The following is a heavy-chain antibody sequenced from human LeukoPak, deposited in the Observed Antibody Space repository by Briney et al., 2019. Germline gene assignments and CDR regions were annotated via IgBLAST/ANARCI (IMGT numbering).Heavy chain of an antibody. CDR1: GYTFTCYG. J-gene: IGHJ6*02. CDR3: ARLPVVNWYYYYYGMDV. Sequence: ASVKVSCKASGYTFTCYGFSWLRQAPGQGLEWMGWISAYNGNTNYAQKLQGRVTMTTDTSTSKDSMELRSLRSDDTAVYYCARLPVVNWYYYYYGMDVWGQGTTVTVSS. D-gene: IGHD1-20*01. V-gene: IGHV1-18*01. CDR2: ISAYNGNT.